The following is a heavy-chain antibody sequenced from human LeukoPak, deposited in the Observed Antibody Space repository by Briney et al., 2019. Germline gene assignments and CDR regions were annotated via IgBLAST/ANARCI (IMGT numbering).Heavy chain of an antibody. J-gene: IGHJ6*02. V-gene: IGHV1-2*02. CDR3: ARGESVAYYYYGMYV. Sequence: ASVKVSCKASGYTFTIYGISWVRQAPGQGLEWMGWINPNSGGTNYAQKFQGRVTMTRDTSISTAYMELSRLRSDDTAVYYCARGESVAYYYYGMYVWGQGTTVTVSS. D-gene: IGHD6-19*01. CDR1: GYTFTIYG. CDR2: INPNSGGT.